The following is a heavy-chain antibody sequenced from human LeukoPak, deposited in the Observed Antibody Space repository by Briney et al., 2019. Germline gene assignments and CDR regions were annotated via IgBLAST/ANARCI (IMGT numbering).Heavy chain of an antibody. D-gene: IGHD3-10*01. Sequence: ASVKVSCKASGYTFTGYYMHWVRQAPVQGLEWMGWINPNSGGTNYAQKFQGWVTMTRDTSISTAYMELSRLRSDDTAVYYCARAARWFGEFSPNWFDPWGQGTLVTVSS. CDR2: INPNSGGT. CDR3: ARAARWFGEFSPNWFDP. J-gene: IGHJ5*02. CDR1: GYTFTGYY. V-gene: IGHV1-2*04.